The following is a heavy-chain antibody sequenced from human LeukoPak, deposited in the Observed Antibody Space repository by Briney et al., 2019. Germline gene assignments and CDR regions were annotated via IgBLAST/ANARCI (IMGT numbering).Heavy chain of an antibody. J-gene: IGHJ6*02. V-gene: IGHV4-34*01. CDR3: ARGPLDIVVVPAAIRRRNYYYGMDV. D-gene: IGHD2-2*02. Sequence: SETLSLTCAVYGGSFSGYYWSWIRQPPGKGLEWIGEINHSGSTNYNPSLKGRVTISVDTSKNQFSLKLSSVTAADTAVYYCARGPLDIVVVPAAIRRRNYYYGMDVWGQGTTVTVSS. CDR2: INHSGST. CDR1: GGSFSGYY.